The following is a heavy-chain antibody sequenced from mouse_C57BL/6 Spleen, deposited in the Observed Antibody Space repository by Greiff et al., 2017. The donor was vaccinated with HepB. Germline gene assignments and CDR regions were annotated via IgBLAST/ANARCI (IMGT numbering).Heavy chain of an antibody. CDR3: ASGDYSNSAWFAY. V-gene: IGHV1-61*01. D-gene: IGHD2-5*01. Sequence: VQLQQPGAELVRPGSSVKLSCKASGYTFTSYWMDWVKPRPGQGLEWIGNIYPSDSETHYNQKFKDKATLTVDKSSSTAYMQLSSLTSEDSAVYYCASGDYSNSAWFAYWGQGTLVTVSA. CDR1: GYTFTSYW. J-gene: IGHJ3*01. CDR2: IYPSDSET.